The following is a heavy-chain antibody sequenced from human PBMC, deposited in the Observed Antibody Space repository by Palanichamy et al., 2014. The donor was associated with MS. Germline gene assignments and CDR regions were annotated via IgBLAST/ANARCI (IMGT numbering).Heavy chain of an antibody. V-gene: IGHV4-61*02. J-gene: IGHJ6*02. CDR1: GGSINSGGYY. CDR3: ARAKVRYLEWTYYYYGLDV. CDR2: IYTSGST. D-gene: IGHD3-3*01. Sequence: QVQLQESGPGLVKPSQTLSLTCTVSGGSINSGGYYWSWIRQPAGKGLEWIGHIYTSGSTNYNPSLKSRVTISVDTSKNQFSLKLSSVTAADTAVYYCARAKVRYLEWTYYYYGLDVWGQGTTVTVSS.